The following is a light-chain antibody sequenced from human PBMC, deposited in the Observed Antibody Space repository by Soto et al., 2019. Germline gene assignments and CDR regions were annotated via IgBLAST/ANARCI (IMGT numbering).Light chain of an antibody. CDR3: QQIYSAPPT. CDR2: AAS. CDR1: QSITPY. V-gene: IGKV1-39*01. J-gene: IGKJ4*01. Sequence: DIQMTQSPSSLSASVGDRVTITCRASQSITPYLNWYRQKPGKAPKLLIYAASSLQSGVPSRFSGSGSETEFTLSISSLQPEDFATYFCQQIYSAPPTFGGGTKVEIK.